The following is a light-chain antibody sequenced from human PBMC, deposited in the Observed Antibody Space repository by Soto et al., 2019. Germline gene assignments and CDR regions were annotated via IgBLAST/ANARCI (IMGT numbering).Light chain of an antibody. V-gene: IGKV3-20*01. CDR2: ASS. CDR3: QLYGISPQ. CDR1: QTSGSNF. J-gene: IGKJ5*01. Sequence: EIVFTQSPGTLSLSPGERATLSCKTSQTSGSNFLAWYQHKPGQAPRLLIYASSNRATGIPDRFSGSASGPDFTLTINRLEPEDFAVYYCQLYGISPQFGQGTRLEIK.